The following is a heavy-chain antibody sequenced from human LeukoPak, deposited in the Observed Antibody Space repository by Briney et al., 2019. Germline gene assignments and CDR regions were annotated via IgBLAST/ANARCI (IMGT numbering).Heavy chain of an antibody. CDR3: ARFPDDYGDYVEHYYYYYMDV. V-gene: IGHV1-18*01. CDR2: ISPYNDNT. D-gene: IGHD4-17*01. Sequence: ASVKVSCKASGYTFTTYGIVWLRQAPGEGIQWMGWISPYNDNTNYAQKLQGRVTMTTDTSTSTAYMGLRSLRSDDTAVYYCARFPDDYGDYVEHYYYYYMDVWGKGTTVTVSS. J-gene: IGHJ6*03. CDR1: GYTFTTYG.